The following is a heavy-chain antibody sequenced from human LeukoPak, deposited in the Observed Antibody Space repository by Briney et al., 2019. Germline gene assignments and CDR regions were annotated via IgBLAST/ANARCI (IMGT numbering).Heavy chain of an antibody. Sequence: KASETLSLTCTVSGGSISSGSYYWSWIRQPAGKGLEWIGRIYTSGSTNYNPSLKSRVTISVDTSKNQFSLKLSSVTAADTAVYYCAFGGQGDAFDIWGQGTMVTVSS. CDR3: AFGGQGDAFDI. J-gene: IGHJ3*02. CDR1: GGSISSGSYY. CDR2: IYTSGST. D-gene: IGHD2-15*01. V-gene: IGHV4-61*02.